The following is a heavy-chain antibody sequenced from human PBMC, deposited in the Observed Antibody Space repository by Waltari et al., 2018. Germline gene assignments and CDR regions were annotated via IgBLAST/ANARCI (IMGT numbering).Heavy chain of an antibody. CDR3: ARDTWYYYDSSGYSLEAFDI. CDR2: INSDGSST. Sequence: EVQLVESGGGLVQPGGSLRLSCAASGFTFSSYWMHWVRQAPGQGLVWVSRINSDGSSTSYADSVKGRFTISRDNAKNTLYLQMNSLRAEDTAVYYCARDTWYYYDSSGYSLEAFDIWGQGTMVTVSS. CDR1: GFTFSSYW. V-gene: IGHV3-74*01. J-gene: IGHJ3*02. D-gene: IGHD3-22*01.